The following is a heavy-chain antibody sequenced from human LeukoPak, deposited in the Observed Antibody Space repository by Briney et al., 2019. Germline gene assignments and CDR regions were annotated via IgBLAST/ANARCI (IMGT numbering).Heavy chain of an antibody. J-gene: IGHJ4*02. Sequence: GASVKVSCKASGYTFTSYAMHWVRQAPGQRLEWMGWINAGNGNTKYSQKFQGRVTITRDTSASTAYMELSSLRSEDTAVYYCARGYSYGGSFDYWGQGTLVTVSS. D-gene: IGHD5-18*01. V-gene: IGHV1-3*01. CDR1: GYTFTSYA. CDR3: ARGYSYGGSFDY. CDR2: INAGNGNT.